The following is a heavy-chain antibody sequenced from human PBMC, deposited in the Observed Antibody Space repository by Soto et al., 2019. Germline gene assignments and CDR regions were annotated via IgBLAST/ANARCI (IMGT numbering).Heavy chain of an antibody. J-gene: IGHJ6*02. CDR2: INPNSGGT. CDR3: ERSRYYDSSGENNPYGMDV. D-gene: IGHD3-22*01. Sequence: ASVKVSCKASGYTFTGYYMHWVRQAPGQGLEWMGWINPNSGGTNYAQKFQGWVTMTRDTSISTAYMGLSRLRSDDTAVYYCERSRYYDSSGENNPYGMDVWGQGTTVTVSS. V-gene: IGHV1-2*04. CDR1: GYTFTGYY.